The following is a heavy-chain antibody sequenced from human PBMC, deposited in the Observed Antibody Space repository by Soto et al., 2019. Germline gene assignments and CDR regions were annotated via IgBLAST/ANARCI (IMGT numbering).Heavy chain of an antibody. CDR1: GFTFSSYS. D-gene: IGHD6-6*01. CDR3: ARDLGIAARRASDY. V-gene: IGHV3-21*01. CDR2: ISSSSSYI. Sequence: LRLSCAASGFTFSSYSMNWVRQAPGKGLEWVSSISSSSSYIYYADSVKGRFTISRDNAKNSLYLQMNSLRAEDTAVYYCARDLGIAARRASDYWGQGTLVTVSS. J-gene: IGHJ4*02.